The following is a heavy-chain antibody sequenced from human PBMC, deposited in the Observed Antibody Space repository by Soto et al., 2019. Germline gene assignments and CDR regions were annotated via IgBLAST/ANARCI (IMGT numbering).Heavy chain of an antibody. V-gene: IGHV1-69*06. D-gene: IGHD7-27*01. Sequence: QVQLVQSGAEVKKPGSSVKVSCEASGGTFSGHAISWVRQAPGQGPEWMGGLIPLFGTTQHAQNFQNRVTIPADKSTSTAYMELTSLRFDDTAIYYCARGPNWGYRLDSWGQGTLVTVSS. J-gene: IGHJ4*02. CDR2: LIPLFGTT. CDR3: ARGPNWGYRLDS. CDR1: GGTFSGHA.